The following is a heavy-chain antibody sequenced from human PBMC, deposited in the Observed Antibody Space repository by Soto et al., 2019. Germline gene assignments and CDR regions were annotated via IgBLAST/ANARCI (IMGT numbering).Heavy chain of an antibody. Sequence: GGSLRLPCAASGFTFNNAWMSWVRQAPGKGLEWVGRIKSRTDGGTADCAAPVKGRFTISRDNSKSTLYLQMNSLKTEDTAVYYCTTFGRSYGPYGMDVWGQGNTVTVSS. J-gene: IGHJ6*02. D-gene: IGHD3-16*01. CDR1: GFTFNNAW. V-gene: IGHV3-15*01. CDR2: IKSRTDGGTA. CDR3: TTFGRSYGPYGMDV.